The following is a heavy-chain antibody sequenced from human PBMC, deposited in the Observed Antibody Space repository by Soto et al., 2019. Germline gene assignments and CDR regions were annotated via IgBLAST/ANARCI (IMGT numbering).Heavy chain of an antibody. CDR3: ARNLIWGELSKWDV. J-gene: IGHJ6*02. CDR2: ISAYNGNT. D-gene: IGHD3-16*02. CDR1: GYTSTSYG. V-gene: IGHV1-18*01. Sequence: GASVKVSCKASGYTSTSYGISWVRQAPGQGLEWMGWISAYNGNTNYAQKLQGRVTMTTDTSTSTAYMELRSLRSDDTAVYYCARNLIWGELSKWDVWGQGTTVTVSS.